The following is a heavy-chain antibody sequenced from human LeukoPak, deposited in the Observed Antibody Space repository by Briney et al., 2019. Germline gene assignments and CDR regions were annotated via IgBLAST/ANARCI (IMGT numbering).Heavy chain of an antibody. CDR2: IRSKANSYAT. CDR1: GFTFIGSA. CDR3: TRQEYYGSGSYD. V-gene: IGHV3-73*01. D-gene: IGHD3-10*01. J-gene: IGHJ4*02. Sequence: GGSLKLSCAASGFTFIGSAMHWVRQACGKGLEWVGRIRSKANSYATAYAASVKGRFTISRDDSKNTAYLQMNSLKTEDTAVYYCTRQEYYGSGSYDWGQGTLVTVSS.